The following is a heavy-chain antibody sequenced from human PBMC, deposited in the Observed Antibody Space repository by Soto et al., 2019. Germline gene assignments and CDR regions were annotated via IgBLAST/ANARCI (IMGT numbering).Heavy chain of an antibody. CDR1: GGSFSGYY. D-gene: IGHD4-4*01. V-gene: IGHV4-34*01. J-gene: IGHJ4*02. Sequence: QVQLQQWGAGLLKPSETLSLTCAVYGGSFSGYYWSWIRQPLGKGLEWIGEINHSGSTNYNPSLKSRVTISVYTSKNQFSLKLSSVTAADTAVYYCARGGDYSNYVAYWGQGTLVTVAS. CDR2: INHSGST. CDR3: ARGGDYSNYVAY.